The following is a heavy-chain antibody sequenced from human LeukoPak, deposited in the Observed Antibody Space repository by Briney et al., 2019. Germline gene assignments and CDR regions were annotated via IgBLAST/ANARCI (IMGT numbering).Heavy chain of an antibody. CDR2: ISASAHAT. Sequence: GGSLRLSCAASGFTFSSYAMSWVCQAPGQGLEAPGKGLAWVATISASAHATYYPDSVRGRFTISRDNSKSTLHLQMDRVRAEDSALYYCAKWPEGATPRFHHWGQGTLVTVSS. CDR3: AKWPEGATPRFHH. D-gene: IGHD1-26*01. V-gene: IGHV3-23*01. CDR1: GFTFSSYA. J-gene: IGHJ4*02.